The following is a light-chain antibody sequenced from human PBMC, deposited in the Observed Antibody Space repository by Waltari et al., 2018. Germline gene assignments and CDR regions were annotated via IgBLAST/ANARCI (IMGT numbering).Light chain of an antibody. CDR1: QSFSASY. J-gene: IGKJ3*01. CDR2: GAS. V-gene: IGKV3-20*01. Sequence: DIVLTQSPATLSLSPGERANLSCRASQSFSASYLAWYQQKPGQAPRLLIYGASSRATGIPDRFSGSGSGTDFTLTISSLEPEDFAVYYCQHYGTSPPFTFGPGTKVDIK. CDR3: QHYGTSPPFT.